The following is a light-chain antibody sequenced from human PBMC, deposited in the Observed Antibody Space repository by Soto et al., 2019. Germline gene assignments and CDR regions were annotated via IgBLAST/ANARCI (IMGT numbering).Light chain of an antibody. J-gene: IGKJ4*01. CDR2: GAS. Sequence: EIVLTQSPATLSLSPGERATLSCRASQSVSSHLAWYQQKPGQAPRLLIYGASNRATGIPARFSGSGSGTDFTLTIGSLEPEDFVVYYCQQRSNWLTFGGGTKVEIK. CDR1: QSVSSH. CDR3: QQRSNWLT. V-gene: IGKV3-11*01.